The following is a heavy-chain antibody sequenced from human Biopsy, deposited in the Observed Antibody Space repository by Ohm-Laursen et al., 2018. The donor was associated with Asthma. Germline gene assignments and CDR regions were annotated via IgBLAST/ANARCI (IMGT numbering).Heavy chain of an antibody. J-gene: IGHJ4*02. D-gene: IGHD4-17*01. CDR3: ARPRWGPYGY. CDR1: GFTFSSYS. Sequence: SLRLPCSAAGFTFSSYSMNWVRQAPGKGPEWVSYISSSSSTIYYADSVKGRFTISRDNAKNSLYLQMNSLRDEDTAVYYCARPRWGPYGYWGQGTLVTVSS. CDR2: ISSSSSTI. V-gene: IGHV3-48*02.